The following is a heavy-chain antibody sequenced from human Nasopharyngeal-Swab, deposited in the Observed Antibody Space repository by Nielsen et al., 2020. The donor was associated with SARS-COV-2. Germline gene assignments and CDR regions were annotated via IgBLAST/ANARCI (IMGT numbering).Heavy chain of an antibody. V-gene: IGHV4-34*01. CDR3: ARGGCRQSGWSTRGGCYFDY. Sequence: SQTLSLTCAVYGGSFSGYYWSWIRQPPGKRLEWIGEINHSGSTNYNPSLKSRVTISVDTSKNQFSLKLSSVTAADTAVYYCARGGCRQSGWSTRGGCYFDYWGQGTLVTVSS. CDR1: GGSFSGYY. D-gene: IGHD6-19*01. J-gene: IGHJ4*02. CDR2: INHSGST.